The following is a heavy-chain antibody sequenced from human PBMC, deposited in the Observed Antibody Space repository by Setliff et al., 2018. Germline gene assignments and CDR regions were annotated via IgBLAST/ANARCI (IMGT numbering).Heavy chain of an antibody. V-gene: IGHV4-38-2*02. CDR1: GDSIRRGDY. CDR2: IHHSGET. Sequence: SETLSLTCTVSGDSIRRGDYWSWIRQHPGKGLEWIGYIHHSGETFYNPSLRSLVIISVDTSKSHFSLRLSSVTAADTAVYYCARMAVRVASRPSSPLEYYYYMDFWGKGATVTVSS. CDR3: ARMAVRVASRPSSPLEYYYYMDF. D-gene: IGHD6-6*01. J-gene: IGHJ6*03.